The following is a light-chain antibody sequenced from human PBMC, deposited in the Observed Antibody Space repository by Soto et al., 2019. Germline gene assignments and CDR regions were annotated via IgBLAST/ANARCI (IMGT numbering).Light chain of an antibody. Sequence: IQLTQSPSSLSASVGDRVTITCRASQGISSYLAWYQQKPGKAPQLLIDAASTLQSAVPSRFSGSGSGTDFTLTISSLQPADFATYYCQQHNSYPPFTFGPGTKVDI. CDR1: QGISSY. J-gene: IGKJ3*01. V-gene: IGKV1-9*01. CDR3: QQHNSYPPFT. CDR2: AAS.